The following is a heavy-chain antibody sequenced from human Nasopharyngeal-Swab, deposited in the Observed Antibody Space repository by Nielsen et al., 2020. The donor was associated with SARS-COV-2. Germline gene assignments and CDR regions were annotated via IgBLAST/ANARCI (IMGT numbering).Heavy chain of an antibody. Sequence: VRQAPGKGLEWVAVIWYDGSNKYYADSVKGRFTISRDNSKNTLYLQMNSLRAEDTAVYYCARGDYDFWSGYPRYFDYWGQGTLVTVS. D-gene: IGHD3-3*01. V-gene: IGHV3-33*01. CDR3: ARGDYDFWSGYPRYFDY. CDR2: IWYDGSNK. J-gene: IGHJ4*02.